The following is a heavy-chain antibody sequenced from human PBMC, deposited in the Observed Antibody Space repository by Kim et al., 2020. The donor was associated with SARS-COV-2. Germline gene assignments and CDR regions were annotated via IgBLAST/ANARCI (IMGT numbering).Heavy chain of an antibody. V-gene: IGHV1-24*01. CDR2: FDPQYCET. Sequence: ASVKVSCKVSGYTLTELSMHWVRQTPGKGLEWMGIFDPQYCETIYAQTFQGRGTMTEDTSTDTAYLELCSLRSADTAVYYLAPESFFGVVSYALYYWGQG. CDR1: GYTLTELS. D-gene: IGHD3-3*01. CDR3: APESFFGVVSYALYY. J-gene: IGHJ4*02.